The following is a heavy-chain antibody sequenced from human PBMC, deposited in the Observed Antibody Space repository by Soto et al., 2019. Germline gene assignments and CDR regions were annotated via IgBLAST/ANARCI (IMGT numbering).Heavy chain of an antibody. D-gene: IGHD2-2*01. V-gene: IGHV4-31*03. CDR2: IYYSGST. CDR3: ARDVYCISTSCYVLGAFDI. CDR1: GGSISSGGYY. Sequence: QVQLQESGPGLVKPSQTLSLTCTVSGGSISSGGYYWSWIRQHPGKGLEWIGYIYYSGSTYYNPSLKSRVTITVETSKNLFSLKLSSVTAADTAVYYCARDVYCISTSCYVLGAFDIWGQGTMVTVSS. J-gene: IGHJ3*02.